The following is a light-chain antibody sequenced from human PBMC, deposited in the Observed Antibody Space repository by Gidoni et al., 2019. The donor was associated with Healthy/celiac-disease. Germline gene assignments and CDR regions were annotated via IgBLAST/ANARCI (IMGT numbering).Light chain of an antibody. CDR2: AAS. CDR3: QQYYSYPPG. J-gene: IGKJ3*01. CDR1: QGISSY. Sequence: AIRMTQSPSSFSASTGDRVTITCRASQGISSYLAWYQQKPGKAPKLLIYAASTLQSGVPSRFSGSGSGTDFTLTISCLQSEDFATYYCQQYYSYPPGLGPGTKVDIK. V-gene: IGKV1-8*01.